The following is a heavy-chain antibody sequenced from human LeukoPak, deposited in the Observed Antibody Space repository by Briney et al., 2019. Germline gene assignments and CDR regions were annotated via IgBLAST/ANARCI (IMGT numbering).Heavy chain of an antibody. D-gene: IGHD7-27*01. CDR1: GDSVPSNSAA. Sequence: SQTLSLTCAISGDSVPSNSAAWNWIRQSPSRGLEWLGRTYYRSKWYNDYAVSVKSRITINPDTSKNQFSLQLNSVTPEDTAVYYCARGRGAGDYYYYGMDVWGQGTTVTVSS. V-gene: IGHV6-1*01. J-gene: IGHJ6*02. CDR3: ARGRGAGDYYYYGMDV. CDR2: TYYRSKWYN.